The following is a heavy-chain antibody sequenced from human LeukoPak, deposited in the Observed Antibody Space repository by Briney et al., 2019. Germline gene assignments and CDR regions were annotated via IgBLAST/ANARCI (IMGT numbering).Heavy chain of an antibody. CDR1: GFTFSRHG. J-gene: IGHJ3*02. V-gene: IGHV3-30*02. D-gene: IGHD3-10*01. CDR3: ARGVDAFDI. Sequence: GSLRLSCAASGFTFSRHGMHWVRRAPGKGLEWVAFIRHDGSEKYYADSVKGRFTISRDSSENTLYLQMNSLRAEDTAVYYCARGVDAFDIWGQGTMVTVSS. CDR2: IRHDGSEK.